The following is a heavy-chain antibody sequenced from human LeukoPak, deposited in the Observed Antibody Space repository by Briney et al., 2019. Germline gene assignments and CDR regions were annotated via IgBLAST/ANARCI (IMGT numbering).Heavy chain of an antibody. D-gene: IGHD6-6*01. CDR2: INWNGGST. V-gene: IGHV3-20*04. J-gene: IGHJ4*02. Sequence: GGSLRLSCAASGFTFDDYGMSWVRQAPGKGPEWVSGINWNGGSTGYADSVKGRFTISRDNAKNSLYLQMNSLRAEDTALYYCARAYSSSSFFDYWGQGTLVTVSS. CDR1: GFTFDDYG. CDR3: ARAYSSSSFFDY.